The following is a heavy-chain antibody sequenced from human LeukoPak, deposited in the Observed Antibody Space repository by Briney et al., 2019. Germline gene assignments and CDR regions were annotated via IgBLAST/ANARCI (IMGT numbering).Heavy chain of an antibody. Sequence: GGSLRLSCAASGFTVSSNYMSWVRQGPGQGLEWVSVIYSGGSTYYADSVKGRFTISRDNSKNTLYLQMNSLRAEDTAVYYCARDRRGIAANAFDIWGQGTMVTVSS. V-gene: IGHV3-66*02. CDR3: ARDRRGIAANAFDI. D-gene: IGHD6-13*01. J-gene: IGHJ3*02. CDR1: GFTVSSNY. CDR2: IYSGGST.